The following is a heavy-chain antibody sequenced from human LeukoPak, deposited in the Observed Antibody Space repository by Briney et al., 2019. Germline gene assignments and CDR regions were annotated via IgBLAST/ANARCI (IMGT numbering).Heavy chain of an antibody. J-gene: IGHJ4*02. Sequence: ASETLSLTCAVYGGSFSGYYWSWIRQPPGKGLEWIGEINHSGSTNYNPSLKSRVTISVDTSKNQFSLKLSSVTAADTAVYYCARARFSRYSYGSYYFDYWGQGTLVTVSS. D-gene: IGHD5-18*01. V-gene: IGHV4-34*01. CDR2: INHSGST. CDR3: ARARFSRYSYGSYYFDY. CDR1: GGSFSGYY.